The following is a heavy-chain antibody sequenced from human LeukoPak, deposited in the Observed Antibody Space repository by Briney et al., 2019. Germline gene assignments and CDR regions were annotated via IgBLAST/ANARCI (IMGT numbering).Heavy chain of an antibody. Sequence: SETLSLTCAVSGYSISIGYYWGLIRQPPGKGLEWIGSIYHSGSTYYNPSLKSRVTISVDTSKNQFSLKLGSVTAADPALNYCASTLPVYYYDSSVYNYDYWGQGTLVTLSS. CDR2: IYHSGST. J-gene: IGHJ4*02. D-gene: IGHD3-22*01. CDR3: ASTLPVYYYDSSVYNYDY. CDR1: GYSISIGYY. V-gene: IGHV4-38-2*01.